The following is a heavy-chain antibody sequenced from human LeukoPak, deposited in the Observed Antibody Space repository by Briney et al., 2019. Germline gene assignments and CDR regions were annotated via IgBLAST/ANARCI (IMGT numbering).Heavy chain of an antibody. J-gene: IGHJ6*02. CDR3: ARGDDDYGMDV. Sequence: SETLSLTCTVSGGSISSSSYYWGWIRQPPGKGLEWIGGIYYSGSTYYNPSLKSRVTISVDTSKNQFSLKLSSVTAADTAVYYCARGDDDYGMDVWGQGTTVTVSS. CDR1: GGSISSSSYY. D-gene: IGHD3-16*01. V-gene: IGHV4-39*07. CDR2: IYYSGST.